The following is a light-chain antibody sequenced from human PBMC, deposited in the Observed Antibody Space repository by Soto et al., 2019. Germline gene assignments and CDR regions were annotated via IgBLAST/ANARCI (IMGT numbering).Light chain of an antibody. CDR1: SSDVGDYTY. V-gene: IGLV2-11*01. Sequence: QSVLTQPRSVSGSPGQSVTISCTGTSSDVGDYTYVSWYQHHPGKAPKLMIYDVSKRPSGVPDRFSGSKSGNTASLTISGLQAEDETDYYCCSYSGSSLAVFGGGTKVTVL. CDR3: CSYSGSSLAV. CDR2: DVS. J-gene: IGLJ2*01.